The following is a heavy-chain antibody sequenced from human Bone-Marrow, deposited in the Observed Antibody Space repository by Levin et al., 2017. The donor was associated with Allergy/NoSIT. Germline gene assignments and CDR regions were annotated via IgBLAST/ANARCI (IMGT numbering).Heavy chain of an antibody. Sequence: LGESLKISCAASGFTFSSYGMHWVRQAPGKGLEWVGVISYDGSDKYYADSVKGRFTISRDNSKNTLYLQMNSLSAEDTAVYYCAKVPRTTVTFSYFDYWGQGTLVTVSS. CDR2: ISYDGSDK. CDR3: AKVPRTTVTFSYFDY. D-gene: IGHD4-17*01. CDR1: GFTFSSYG. V-gene: IGHV3-30*18. J-gene: IGHJ4*02.